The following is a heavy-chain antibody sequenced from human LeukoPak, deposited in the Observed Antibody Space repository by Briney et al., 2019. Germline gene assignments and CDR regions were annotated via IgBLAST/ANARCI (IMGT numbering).Heavy chain of an antibody. J-gene: IGHJ4*02. D-gene: IGHD4-17*01. CDR2: INKKGGT. V-gene: IGHV4-30-4*01. CDR1: SDSISSGDYY. Sequence: PSQTLSLTCTVSSDSISSGDYYWSWIRQPAGKGLEFIGYINKKGGTFYNPPLKSRVSISIDTSKNQFSLKLTSVTAAVTAVYFCAREHKSYGDYPYYFDSWGQGTLVTVSS. CDR3: AREHKSYGDYPYYFDS.